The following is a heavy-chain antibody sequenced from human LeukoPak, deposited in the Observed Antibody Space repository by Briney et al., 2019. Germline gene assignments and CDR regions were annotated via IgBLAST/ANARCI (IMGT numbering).Heavy chain of an antibody. Sequence: SVKVSCKAARGTLSTYAISWVRPAPEQGLEWMGQIIPIFGTAKYAQKFQGRVTTTADESTSTPYMELRSLRPEDTAVYYCASPKPDYWGQGTLVTVSS. J-gene: IGHJ4*02. CDR3: ASPKPDY. CDR2: IIPIFGTA. CDR1: RGTLSTYA. V-gene: IGHV1-69*01.